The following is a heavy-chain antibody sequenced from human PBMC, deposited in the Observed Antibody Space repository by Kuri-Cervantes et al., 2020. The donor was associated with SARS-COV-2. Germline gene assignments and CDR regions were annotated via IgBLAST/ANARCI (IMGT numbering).Heavy chain of an antibody. CDR1: GGSISSSSYY. V-gene: IGHV4-39*01. D-gene: IGHD7-27*01. Sequence: GSLRLSCTVSGGSISSSSYYWGWIRQPPGKGLEWIGSMYHSGSTYYNLSLKSRFTISVDTSKDQFSLKLSSVTAADTAVYYCVRHEAGEMVYWGQGTRVTVSS. CDR3: VRHEAGEMVY. J-gene: IGHJ4*02. CDR2: MYHSGST.